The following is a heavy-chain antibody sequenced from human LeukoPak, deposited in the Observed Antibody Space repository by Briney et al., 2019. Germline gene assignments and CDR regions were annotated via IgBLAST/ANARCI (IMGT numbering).Heavy chain of an antibody. CDR3: ARDPYYYDRSGGFDP. D-gene: IGHD3-22*01. J-gene: IGHJ5*02. Sequence: SQTLSLTCTVSGGSISSGGNYWTWIRQNPGKGLEWIGYINYSGNTYYNPSLKSRVTISVDTSKNQFSLKLSSVTAADTAVYFCARDPYYYDRSGGFDPWGQGTLVTVSS. CDR1: GGSISSGGNY. CDR2: INYSGNT. V-gene: IGHV4-31*03.